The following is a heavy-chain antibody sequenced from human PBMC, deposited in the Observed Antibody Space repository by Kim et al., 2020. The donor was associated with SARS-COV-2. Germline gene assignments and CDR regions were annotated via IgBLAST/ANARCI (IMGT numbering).Heavy chain of an antibody. J-gene: IGHJ6*02. V-gene: IGHV3-23*01. Sequence: GGSLRLSCAASGFTFSNYAMSWVRQVPGKGLEWVSAISASGDGAYYADSVKGRFTISRDNSKNTLDLQMNSLRTEDTAIYYCAKQTTTSGYSAGDFWG. D-gene: IGHD5-12*01. CDR3: AKQTTTSGYSAGDF. CDR2: ISASGDGA. CDR1: GFTFSNYA.